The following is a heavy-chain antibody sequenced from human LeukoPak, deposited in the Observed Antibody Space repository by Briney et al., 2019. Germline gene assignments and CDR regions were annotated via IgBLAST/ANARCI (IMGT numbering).Heavy chain of an antibody. Sequence: ASVKVSCKASGYTFTSYGISWVRHAPGQGLEWMGWISAYNGNTNYAQKLQGRVTMTTDTSTSTAYMELRSLRSDDTAVYYCARVASSWYSGYYYYMDVWGKGTTVTVSS. CDR1: GYTFTSYG. CDR3: ARVASSWYSGYYYYMDV. D-gene: IGHD6-13*01. CDR2: ISAYNGNT. V-gene: IGHV1-18*01. J-gene: IGHJ6*03.